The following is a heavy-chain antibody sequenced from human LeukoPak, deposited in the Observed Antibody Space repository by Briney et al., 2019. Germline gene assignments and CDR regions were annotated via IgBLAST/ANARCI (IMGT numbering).Heavy chain of an antibody. CDR2: ISGSGGNT. CDR3: AKRAAYSRSSLVLPFDAFDL. J-gene: IGHJ3*01. CDR1: GFTFSSNG. V-gene: IGHV3-23*01. D-gene: IGHD6-6*01. Sequence: PGGSLRLSCAASGFTFSSNGMSWVRQAPGKGLEWVSSISGSGGNTYYAASVKGRFTISRDNSNNTLYLQMNSLRAEDTAVYYCAKRAAYSRSSLVLPFDAFDLWGQGTMVTVSS.